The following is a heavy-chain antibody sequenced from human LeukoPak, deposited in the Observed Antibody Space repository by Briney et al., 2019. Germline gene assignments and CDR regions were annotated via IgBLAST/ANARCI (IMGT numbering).Heavy chain of an antibody. CDR1: GYTFTSYY. CDR2: INPSGGST. J-gene: IGHJ5*02. D-gene: IGHD6-19*01. CDR3: ARDLGYGSSGWYWDWFDP. Sequence: GASVKVSCKASGYTFTSYYMHWVRQAPGQGLEWMGIINPSGGSTSYAQKFQGRVTMTRDTSTSTVYMELNSLRSEDTAVYYCARDLGYGSSGWYWDWFDPWGQGTLVTVSS. V-gene: IGHV1-46*01.